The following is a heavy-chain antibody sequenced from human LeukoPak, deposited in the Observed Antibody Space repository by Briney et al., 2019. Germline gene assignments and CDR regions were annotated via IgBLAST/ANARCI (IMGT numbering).Heavy chain of an antibody. V-gene: IGHV3-48*03. CDR1: GFTFSSYE. D-gene: IGHD4-17*01. J-gene: IGHJ4*02. CDR3: ARDSKGEDYGDYGPKKEDY. CDR2: ISSSGSTI. Sequence: GGSLRLSCAASGFTFSSYEMDWVRQAPGKGLEWVSYISSSGSTIYYADSVKGRFTISRENAKNSLYLQMNSLRAEGTAVYYCARDSKGEDYGDYGPKKEDYWGQGTLVTVSS.